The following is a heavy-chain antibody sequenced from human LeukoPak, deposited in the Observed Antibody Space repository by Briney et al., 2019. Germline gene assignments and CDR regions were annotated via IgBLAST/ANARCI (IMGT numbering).Heavy chain of an antibody. J-gene: IGHJ2*01. D-gene: IGHD2-15*01. CDR1: GGSISSYY. CDR3: ARACSGGSCYSWYFDL. CDR2: IYYSGST. Sequence: SETLSLTCTVSGGSISSYYWSWIRQPPGKGLEWIGYIYYSGSTYYNPSLKSRVTISVDRSKNQFSLKLSSVTAADTAVYYCARACSGGSCYSWYFDLWGRGTLVTVSS. V-gene: IGHV4-59*12.